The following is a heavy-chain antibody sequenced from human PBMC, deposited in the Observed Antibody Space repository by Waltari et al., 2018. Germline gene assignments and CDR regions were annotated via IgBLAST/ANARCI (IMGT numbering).Heavy chain of an antibody. D-gene: IGHD3-22*01. Sequence: QVQLVQSGAEVKKPGASVKVSCKASGYTFTSYAIHWVRQDPGQRLGWMGWIKTGNGNTKYSQKFQGRVTITRDTSASTAYMELSSLRSEDTAVYYCAREKSYDSSGIDYWGQGTLVTVSS. J-gene: IGHJ4*02. CDR1: GYTFTSYA. CDR3: AREKSYDSSGIDY. V-gene: IGHV1-3*04. CDR2: IKTGNGNT.